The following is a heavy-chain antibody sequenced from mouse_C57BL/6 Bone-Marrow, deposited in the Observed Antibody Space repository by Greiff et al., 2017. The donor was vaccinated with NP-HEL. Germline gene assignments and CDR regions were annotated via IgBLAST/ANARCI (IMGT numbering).Heavy chain of an antibody. CDR3: ALITTVVATPYWYFDV. V-gene: IGHV1-53*01. CDR2: INPSNGGT. J-gene: IGHJ1*03. Sequence: QVQLQQSGTELVKPGASVKLSCKASGYTFTSYWMHWVKQRPGQGLEWIGNINPSNGGTNYNEKFKSKATLTVDKSSSTAYMQLSSLTSEDSAVYYCALITTVVATPYWYFDVWGTGTTVTVSS. CDR1: GYTFTSYW. D-gene: IGHD1-1*01.